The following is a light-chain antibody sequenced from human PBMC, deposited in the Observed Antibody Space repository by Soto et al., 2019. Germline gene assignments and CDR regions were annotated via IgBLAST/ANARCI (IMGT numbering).Light chain of an antibody. Sequence: QSVLTQSSSASASLGSSVRLTCTLSSGHNSYMIAWHQQQPGKAPRYLMKLEVSGTYNKGSGVPDRFSGSSSGADRYLTISNLQSEDEADYYCSSYAGSNNLEVFGTGTKLTVL. V-gene: IGLV4-60*03. J-gene: IGLJ1*01. CDR2: LEVSGTY. CDR3: SSYAGSNNLEV. CDR1: SGHNSYM.